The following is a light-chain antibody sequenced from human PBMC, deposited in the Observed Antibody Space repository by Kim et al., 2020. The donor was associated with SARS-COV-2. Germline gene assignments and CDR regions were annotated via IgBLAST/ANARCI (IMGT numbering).Light chain of an antibody. V-gene: IGKV2-30*01. CDR1: QSLVYKDGDTY. J-gene: IGKJ2*01. CDR3: MQGTHWPYT. Sequence: DVVMTQSPLSLPVTLGQPASISCRSSQSLVYKDGDTYLNWFQQRPGQSPRRLIYKVSNRDSGVPDRFSGTESGTDFTLKISRVAADDVAVYYCMQGTHWPYTFGQGTKLEI. CDR2: KVS.